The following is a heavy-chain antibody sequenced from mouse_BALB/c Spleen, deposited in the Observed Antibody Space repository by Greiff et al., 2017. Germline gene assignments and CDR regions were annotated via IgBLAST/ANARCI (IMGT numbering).Heavy chain of an antibody. J-gene: IGHJ4*01. V-gene: IGHV3-2*02. CDR1: GYSITSDYA. CDR2: ISYSGST. Sequence: EVKLLESGPGLVKPSQSLSLTCTVTGYSITSDYAWNWIRQFPGNKLEWMGYISYSGSTSYNPSLKSRISITRDTSKNQFFLQLNSVTTEDTATYYCASPYYGSSYVYAMDYWGQGTSVTVSS. D-gene: IGHD1-1*01. CDR3: ASPYYGSSYVYAMDY.